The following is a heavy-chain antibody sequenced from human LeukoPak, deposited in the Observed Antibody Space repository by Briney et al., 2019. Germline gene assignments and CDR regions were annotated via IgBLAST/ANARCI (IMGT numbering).Heavy chain of an antibody. CDR2: INHSGST. V-gene: IGHV4-34*01. J-gene: IGHJ4*02. Sequence: SETLSLTXAVYGGSFSGYYWSWIRQPPGKGLEWIGEINHSGSTNYNPSLKSRVTISVDTSKNQFSLKLSSVTAADTAVYYCARAKYYYDSSGYYHFDYWGQGTLVTVSS. CDR3: ARAKYYYDSSGYYHFDY. CDR1: GGSFSGYY. D-gene: IGHD3-22*01.